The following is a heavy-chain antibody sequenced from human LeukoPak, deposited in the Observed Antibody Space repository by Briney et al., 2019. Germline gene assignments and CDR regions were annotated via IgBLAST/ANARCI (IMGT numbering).Heavy chain of an antibody. CDR1: GFTFSSYA. D-gene: IGHD4-11*01. CDR3: ARGLPPVMKYYFDY. CDR2: ISYDGSNK. J-gene: IGHJ4*02. Sequence: GGSLRLSCAPSGFTFSSYAMHWVRQAPGKGLEWVAVISYDGSNKYYADSVKGRFTISRDNSKNTLYLQMNSLRAEDTAVYYCARGLPPVMKYYFDYWGQGTLVTVSS. V-gene: IGHV3-30-3*01.